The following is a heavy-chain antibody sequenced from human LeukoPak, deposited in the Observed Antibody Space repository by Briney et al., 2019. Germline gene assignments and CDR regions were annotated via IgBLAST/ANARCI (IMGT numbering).Heavy chain of an antibody. CDR3: ARGYYDSSGYPTFDY. J-gene: IGHJ4*02. CDR1: GFTFSSYS. Sequence: GGSLRLSCAASGFTFSSYSMNWVRQAPGKGLEWVSSISGSSSYINYADSVKGRFTISRDNAKNSLYLQMNSLRAEDTAVYYCARGYYDSSGYPTFDYWGQGNLVTVSS. CDR2: ISGSSSYI. V-gene: IGHV3-21*01. D-gene: IGHD3-22*01.